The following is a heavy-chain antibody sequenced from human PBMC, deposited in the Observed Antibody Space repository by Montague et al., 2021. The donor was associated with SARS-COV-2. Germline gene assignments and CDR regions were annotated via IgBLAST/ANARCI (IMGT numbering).Heavy chain of an antibody. V-gene: IGHV3-43D*03. D-gene: IGHD4-23*01. CDR2: ISWDGGST. CDR3: AKDIERLRWGDYGMDV. CDR1: GFTFDDYA. J-gene: IGHJ6*02. Sequence: SLRLSCAASGFTFDDYAMHWVRQAPGKGLEWVSLISWDGGSTYYADSVKGRLTISRDNSKNSLYLQMNSLRAEDTALYYCAKDIERLRWGDYGMDVWGQGTTVTVSS.